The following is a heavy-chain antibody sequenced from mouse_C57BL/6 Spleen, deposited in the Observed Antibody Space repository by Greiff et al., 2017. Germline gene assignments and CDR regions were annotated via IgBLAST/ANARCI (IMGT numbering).Heavy chain of an antibody. J-gene: IGHJ1*03. V-gene: IGHV5-6*01. CDR1: GFTFSSYG. CDR2: ISSGGSYT. CDR3: ARPIGDNWYFDV. Sequence: EVHLVESGGDLVKPGGSLKLSCAASGFTFSSYGMSWVRQTPDRRLEWVATISSGGSYTYYPDSVKGRFTISRDNAKNTLYLQMSSLKSEDTAMYYCARPIGDNWYFDVWGTGTTVTVSS. D-gene: IGHD2-14*01.